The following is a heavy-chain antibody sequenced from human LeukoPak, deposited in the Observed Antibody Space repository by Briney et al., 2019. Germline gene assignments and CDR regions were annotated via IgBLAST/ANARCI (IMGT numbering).Heavy chain of an antibody. V-gene: IGHV3-21*01. CDR1: GFTFSSYS. CDR3: VGGYPGDFQH. Sequence: GGSLRLSCAASGFTFSSYSMNWVRQAPGKGLEWVSSISRSGSYIYYADSVNGRFTISRDNAKNSLYLQMNSLRAEDTAVYYCVGGYPGDFQHWGQGTLVTVSS. D-gene: IGHD2-15*01. J-gene: IGHJ1*01. CDR2: ISRSGSYI.